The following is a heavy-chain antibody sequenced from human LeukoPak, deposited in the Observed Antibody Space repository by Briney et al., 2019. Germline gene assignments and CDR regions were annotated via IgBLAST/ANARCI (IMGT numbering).Heavy chain of an antibody. CDR3: ARTIGELFYYYYYYYMDV. J-gene: IGHJ6*03. CDR1: GGSFSGYY. D-gene: IGHD3-10*01. V-gene: IGHV4-34*01. Sequence: PSETLSLTCAVYGGSFSGYYWSWIRQPPGKGLEWIGEINHSGSTNYNPSLKSRVTISVDTSKNQFSLKLSSVTAADTAVYYCARTIGELFYYYYYYYMDVWGKGTTVTISS. CDR2: INHSGST.